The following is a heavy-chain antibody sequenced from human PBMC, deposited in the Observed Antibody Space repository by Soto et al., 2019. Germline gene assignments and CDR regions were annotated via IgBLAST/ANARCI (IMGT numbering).Heavy chain of an antibody. Sequence: EVQLVESGGGLVQPGGSLRLSCAASGFTFSDQYMDWVRQAPGKGPEWVGRTRNKGNSYSTEYAASVQGRFTISRDDSKNTLYLQMNGLKTEDTAVYYCVTAPLYYSAYWGQGTLVTVSS. CDR2: TRNKGNSYST. V-gene: IGHV3-72*01. CDR1: GFTFSDQY. CDR3: VTAPLYYSAY. J-gene: IGHJ4*02.